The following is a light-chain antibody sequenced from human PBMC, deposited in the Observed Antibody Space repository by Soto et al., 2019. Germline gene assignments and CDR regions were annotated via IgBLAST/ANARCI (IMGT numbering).Light chain of an antibody. Sequence: DIQMTQSPPTLSSNVGDRVTITCRASQSISTWLAWYQQKAGKAPRLLIYKASTIENGVPSRFSGSGSGTEFSRTISSLQPDDFASYYCQQYNRGFGQGTKVEVK. V-gene: IGKV1-5*03. CDR3: QQYNRG. CDR1: QSISTW. J-gene: IGKJ1*01. CDR2: KAS.